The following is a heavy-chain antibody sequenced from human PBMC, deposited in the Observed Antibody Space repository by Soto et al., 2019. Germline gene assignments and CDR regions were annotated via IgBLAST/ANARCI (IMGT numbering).Heavy chain of an antibody. CDR2: IYSGGST. CDR3: AKSGGYNYGYQETDY. CDR1: GFQFRTFE. V-gene: IGHV3-23*03. D-gene: IGHD5-18*01. J-gene: IGHJ4*02. Sequence: GGSLRLSCIASGFQFRTFEMHWVRQAPGKGLEWVSVIYSGGSTYYAVSVKGRFTISRDNSKNTLYLQMNSLRAEDTAVYYCAKSGGYNYGYQETDYWGQGTLVTVSS.